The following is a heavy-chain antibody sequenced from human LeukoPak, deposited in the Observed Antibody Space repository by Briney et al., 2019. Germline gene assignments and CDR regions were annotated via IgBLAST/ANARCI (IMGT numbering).Heavy chain of an antibody. CDR1: GFSIRNYW. Sequence: GGSLRLSCAASGFSIRNYWMHWVRQVPGKGLVWVSRINGDGTTTTYADSVKGRCTISRDNAKNTLYLQMNSLRAEDTAVYYCAILVSSRFTSDSFDIWGQGTVVTVSS. CDR3: AILVSSRFTSDSFDI. D-gene: IGHD6-13*01. CDR2: INGDGTTT. J-gene: IGHJ3*02. V-gene: IGHV3-74*01.